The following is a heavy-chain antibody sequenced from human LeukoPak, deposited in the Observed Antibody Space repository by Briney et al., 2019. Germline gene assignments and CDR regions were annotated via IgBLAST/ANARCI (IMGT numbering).Heavy chain of an antibody. Sequence: GGSLRLSCAASGFTFDDYAMHWVRQAPGKGLEWVSGISWSSGNIGYADSVKGRFTISRDNAKKSLYLQMNSLRAEDTALYYCAKDSTHYYDSSGYMTFDMWGQGTMVTVSS. V-gene: IGHV3-9*01. J-gene: IGHJ3*02. CDR1: GFTFDDYA. CDR3: AKDSTHYYDSSGYMTFDM. D-gene: IGHD3-22*01. CDR2: ISWSSGNI.